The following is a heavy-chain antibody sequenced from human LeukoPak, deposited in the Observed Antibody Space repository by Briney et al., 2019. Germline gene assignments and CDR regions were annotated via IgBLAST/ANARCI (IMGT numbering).Heavy chain of an antibody. D-gene: IGHD2-15*01. CDR2: INSDGSST. CDR3: ARVYCSGGSCYSANWFDP. J-gene: IGHJ5*02. Sequence: PGGSLRLSCAASGFTFSSYWMHWVRHAPGKGLVWVSRINSDGSSTNYADSVKGRFTISRDNAKNTLYLQMNSLRAEDTAVYYCARVYCSGGSCYSANWFDPWGQGTLVTVSS. V-gene: IGHV3-74*01. CDR1: GFTFSSYW.